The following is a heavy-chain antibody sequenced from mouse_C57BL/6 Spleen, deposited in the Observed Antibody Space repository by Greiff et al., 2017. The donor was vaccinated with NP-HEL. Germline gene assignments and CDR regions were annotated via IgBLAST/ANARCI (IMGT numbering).Heavy chain of an antibody. CDR3: ARPYYYGSSYEFAY. CDR2: IDPNSGGN. Sequence: VQLQQSGAELVKPGASVKLSCKASGYTFTSYWMHWVKQRPGRGLEWLGRIDPNSGGNKYNEKFKSKATLTVDKPSSTAYMQLSSLTSEDSAVYYCARPYYYGSSYEFAYWGQGTLVTVSA. CDR1: GYTFTSYW. D-gene: IGHD1-1*01. J-gene: IGHJ3*01. V-gene: IGHV1-72*01.